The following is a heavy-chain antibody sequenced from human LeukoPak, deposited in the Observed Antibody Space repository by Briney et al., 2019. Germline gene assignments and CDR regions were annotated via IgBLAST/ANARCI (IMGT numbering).Heavy chain of an antibody. D-gene: IGHD6-19*01. CDR3: ARVTFSVAGPHHFDY. CDR1: GYTFTGYY. Sequence: ASVKVSCKASGYTFTGYYMHWVRQAPGQGLEWMGWINPNSGGTNYAQKFQGRVTMTRDTSISTAYMELSRLRSGDTAVYYCARVTFSVAGPHHFDYWGQGTLVTVSS. CDR2: INPNSGGT. J-gene: IGHJ4*02. V-gene: IGHV1-2*02.